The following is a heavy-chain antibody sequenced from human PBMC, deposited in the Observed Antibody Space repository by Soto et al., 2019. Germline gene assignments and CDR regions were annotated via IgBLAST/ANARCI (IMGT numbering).Heavy chain of an antibody. CDR1: GFTFSSYA. V-gene: IGHV3-30-3*01. CDR2: ISYDGSNK. Sequence: QVQLVESGGGVVQPGRSLRLSCAASGFTFSSYAMHWVRQAPGKGLEWVAVISYDGSNKYYADSVKGRFTISRDNSKNTLYLQMNSLRAEDTAVYYCAREQIVPAAHIDYWGQGALVTVCS. J-gene: IGHJ4*02. CDR3: AREQIVPAAHIDY. D-gene: IGHD2-2*01.